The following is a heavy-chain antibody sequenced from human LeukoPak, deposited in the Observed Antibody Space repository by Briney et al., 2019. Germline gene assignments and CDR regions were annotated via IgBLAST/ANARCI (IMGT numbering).Heavy chain of an antibody. Sequence: GGSLRLSGAASGFTFSSYSMNWVRQAPGKGLEWVSYISSSSSTIYYADSVKGRFTISRDNAKNSLYLQMNSLRAEDTAVYYCARELRQKTKGYSYGLDYWGQGTLVTVSS. V-gene: IGHV3-48*01. J-gene: IGHJ4*02. CDR1: GFTFSSYS. D-gene: IGHD5-18*01. CDR2: ISSSSSTI. CDR3: ARELRQKTKGYSYGLDY.